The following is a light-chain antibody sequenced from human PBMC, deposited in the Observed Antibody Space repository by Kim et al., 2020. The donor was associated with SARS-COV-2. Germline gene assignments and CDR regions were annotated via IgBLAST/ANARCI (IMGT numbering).Light chain of an antibody. CDR2: AAS. CDR1: QDISNY. CDR3: QKCDSAPWT. V-gene: IGKV1-27*01. J-gene: IGKJ1*01. Sequence: ACVGNRVTITCRASQDISNYLAWCQLTPGKAPKLLIYAASALQPGVPSRFSGSGSGTDFTLTVTSLQPEDVATYYCQKCDSAPWTFGQGTKVEIK.